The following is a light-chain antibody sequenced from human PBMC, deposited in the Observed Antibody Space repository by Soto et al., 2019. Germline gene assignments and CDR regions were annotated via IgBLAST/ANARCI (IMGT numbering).Light chain of an antibody. J-gene: IGKJ4*01. Sequence: EIVMTQSPATLSVSPGERATLSCRARQSVSGNLAWYQQKPGQAPSLLIYAASTRATGISARFSGSGSGTDFSLTISSQQSEDFALYYCQEYNKWPLTFGGATKVEIK. CDR2: AAS. V-gene: IGKV3-15*01. CDR3: QEYNKWPLT. CDR1: QSVSGN.